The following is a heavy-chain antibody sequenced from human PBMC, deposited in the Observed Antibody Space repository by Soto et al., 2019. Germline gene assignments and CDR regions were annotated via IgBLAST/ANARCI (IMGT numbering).Heavy chain of an antibody. CDR3: ASTKYDSSAYYYWYLGL. Sequence: QVQLVQSGAEVKKPGSSVKVSCKASGGTFSTYTISWVRQAPGQGLELMGGIIPVFGTATYAPKFQGRVTITADESTSTAYMELSSLRSEDTAVFYCASTKYDSSAYYYWYLGLWGRGTLVTVSS. V-gene: IGHV1-69*01. CDR2: IIPVFGTA. CDR1: GGTFSTYT. J-gene: IGHJ2*01. D-gene: IGHD3-22*01.